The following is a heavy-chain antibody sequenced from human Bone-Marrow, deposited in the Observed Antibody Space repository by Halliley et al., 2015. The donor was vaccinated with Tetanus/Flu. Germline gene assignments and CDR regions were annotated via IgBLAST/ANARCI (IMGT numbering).Heavy chain of an antibody. CDR3: ARLHSGCGWGDKFGVVDV. J-gene: IGHJ6*02. Sequence: TLSLTCAVSGGSISSGYWNWIRQPPGKGLEWIGYIFYNGNTNYNPSLKSRVTISMDTSKTQFSLKLRSVRPADTAVYYCARLHSGCGWGDKFGVVDVWGQGTAVTVSS. CDR1: GGSISSGY. V-gene: IGHV4-59*01. D-gene: IGHD6-19*01. CDR2: IFYNGNT.